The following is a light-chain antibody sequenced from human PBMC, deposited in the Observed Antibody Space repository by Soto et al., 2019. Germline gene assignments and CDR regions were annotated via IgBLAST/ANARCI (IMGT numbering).Light chain of an antibody. CDR3: QQYNDWPWT. CDR2: GAS. CDR1: ESISND. J-gene: IGKJ1*01. Sequence: ELVMTQSPATLSVSPGERATLSCRASESISNDLAWYQQKPGQAPRLLIYGASTRATGIPARFSGSGSGTEFTLTLSNLQSEDFAVYHCQQYNDWPWTFGQGTKVEVK. V-gene: IGKV3-15*01.